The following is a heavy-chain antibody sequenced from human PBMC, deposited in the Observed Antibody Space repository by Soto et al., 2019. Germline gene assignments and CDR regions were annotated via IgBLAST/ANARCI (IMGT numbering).Heavy chain of an antibody. D-gene: IGHD3-10*01. CDR3: ARRPSGGYYYMDV. V-gene: IGHV5-51*01. CDR2: IYPGDSDT. CDR1: GYAFTNYW. Sequence: PGESLKISCKGSGYAFTNYWIGWLRQMPGKGLEWMGIIYPGDSDTRYSPSFQGQVTISADKSFSTAYLQWSSLKASDTAMYYCARRPSGGYYYMDVWGTGTTVTVSS. J-gene: IGHJ6*03.